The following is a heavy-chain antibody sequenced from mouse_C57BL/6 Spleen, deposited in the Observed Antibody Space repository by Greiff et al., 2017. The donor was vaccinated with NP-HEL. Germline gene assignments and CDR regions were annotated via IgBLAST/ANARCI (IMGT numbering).Heavy chain of an antibody. Sequence: QVQLQQSGAELVRPGASVKLSCKASGYTFTDYYINWVKQRPGQGLEWIARIYPGSGNTYYNEKFKGKATLTAEKSSSTAYMQLSSLTSEDSAVYSCAREDYYGSSFDYWGQGTTLTVSS. CDR3: AREDYYGSSFDY. D-gene: IGHD1-1*01. J-gene: IGHJ2*01. CDR2: IYPGSGNT. V-gene: IGHV1-76*01. CDR1: GYTFTDYY.